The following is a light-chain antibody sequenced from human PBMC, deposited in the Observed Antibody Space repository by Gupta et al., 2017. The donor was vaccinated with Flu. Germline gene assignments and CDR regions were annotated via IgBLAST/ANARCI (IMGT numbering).Light chain of an antibody. CDR2: EVT. Sequence: TSSDVGAYNRFSWFQQHPGIAPKLMIFEVTNRPSGVSNRFSGSKSGNTASLTISGLQPEDEADYYCISFTRDNIWVFGGGTKLTVL. V-gene: IGLV2-14*01. J-gene: IGLJ3*02. CDR1: SSDVGAYNR. CDR3: ISFTRDNIWV.